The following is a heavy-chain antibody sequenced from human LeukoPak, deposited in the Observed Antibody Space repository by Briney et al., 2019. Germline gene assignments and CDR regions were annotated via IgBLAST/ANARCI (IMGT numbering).Heavy chain of an antibody. Sequence: ASVKVSCKASGYTFTSYDINWVRQAPGQGLEWMGWMNPNSGNTGYAQKFQGRVTMTRNTSISTAYMELSSLRYEDTAVYYCSRDIGSTTVTTLEYYFDYWGQGNLVTVSS. D-gene: IGHD4-17*01. CDR3: SRDIGSTTVTTLEYYFDY. J-gene: IGHJ4*02. CDR2: MNPNSGNT. CDR1: GYTFTSYD. V-gene: IGHV1-8*01.